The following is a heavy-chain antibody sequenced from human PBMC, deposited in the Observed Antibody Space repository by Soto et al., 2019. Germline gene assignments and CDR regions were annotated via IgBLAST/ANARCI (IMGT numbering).Heavy chain of an antibody. D-gene: IGHD1-1*01. V-gene: IGHV3-23*01. J-gene: IGHJ4*02. Sequence: EVQLLESGGGLVQPGGSLRLSCAASGFTFSSCAMTWVRQAPGKGLEWVSAISGSGGSTYYADSVKGRFTISRDNSKNTLYLQMNSLRAEDTAVYYCAKDTGLGGTGSLCFDYWGQGTLVTVSS. CDR1: GFTFSSCA. CDR2: ISGSGGST. CDR3: AKDTGLGGTGSLCFDY.